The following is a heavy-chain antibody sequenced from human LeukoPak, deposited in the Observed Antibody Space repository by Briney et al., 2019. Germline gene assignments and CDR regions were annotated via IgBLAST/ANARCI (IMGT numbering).Heavy chain of an antibody. J-gene: IGHJ5*02. Sequence: GGSLRLSCAASGFTVSTSYMIWVRRAPGKGLDWVSVLYSDGTTYYADSVKGRFIISRDNSRNTLSLQMHSLRAEDTAVYYCARRENNGYYLSWGQGTLVTVSS. CDR3: ARRENNGYYLS. D-gene: IGHD3-22*01. CDR2: LYSDGTT. CDR1: GFTVSTSY. V-gene: IGHV3-53*01.